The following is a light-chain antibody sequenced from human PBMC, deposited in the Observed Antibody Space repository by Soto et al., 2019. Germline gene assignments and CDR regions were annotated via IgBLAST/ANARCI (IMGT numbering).Light chain of an antibody. CDR1: QSIRSSY. CDR3: QQYGSSPYT. CDR2: GAS. Sequence: EIVLTQSPGTLSLSPGERATLSCRASQSIRSSYLAWYQRRPGQTPRLLIYGASSRATGIPDRFSGSGSGTDFTLTISSLEPEDFAVYYCQQYGSSPYTFGQGTKLEIK. V-gene: IGKV3-20*01. J-gene: IGKJ2*01.